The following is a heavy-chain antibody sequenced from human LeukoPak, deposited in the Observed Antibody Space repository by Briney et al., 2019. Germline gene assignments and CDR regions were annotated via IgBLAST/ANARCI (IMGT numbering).Heavy chain of an antibody. Sequence: PSETLSLTCTVSGGSISSSSYYRGWIRQPPGQGLEWIGSIYYSGSTYYNPSLKSRVTISVDTSKNQFSLKLSSVTAADTAVYYCARHSGPPYYFDYWGQGTLVTVSS. CDR1: GGSISSSSYY. D-gene: IGHD3-10*01. CDR2: IYYSGST. J-gene: IGHJ4*02. CDR3: ARHSGPPYYFDY. V-gene: IGHV4-39*01.